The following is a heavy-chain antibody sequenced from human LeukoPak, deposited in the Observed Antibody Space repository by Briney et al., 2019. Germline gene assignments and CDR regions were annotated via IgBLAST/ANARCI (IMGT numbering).Heavy chain of an antibody. V-gene: IGHV3-23*01. J-gene: IGHJ6*02. CDR3: AKDVSLTLTTDYSYGLDV. CDR2: VSGSGATT. D-gene: IGHD4-17*01. CDR1: GLPIADFA. Sequence: PGGSLRLSCVASGLPIADFAMHWVRQAPGKGLEWVSGVSGSGATTYYADSVKGRFTISRDNSKNMLYLHMSSLRGEDTALYYCAKDVSLTLTTDYSYGLDVWGQGTTVTVSS.